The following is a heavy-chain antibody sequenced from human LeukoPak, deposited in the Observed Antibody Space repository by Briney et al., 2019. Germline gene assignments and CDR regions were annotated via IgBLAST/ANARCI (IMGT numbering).Heavy chain of an antibody. CDR1: GGSISSYY. CDR3: ARLYRATDAFDI. CDR2: IYYSGST. Sequence: SETLSLTCTVSGGSISSYYWSLIRQPPGKGLEWIGYIYYSGSTNYNPSLKSRVTISVDTSKNQFSLKLSSVTAADTAVYYCARLYRATDAFDIWGQGTMVTVSS. D-gene: IGHD1-26*01. J-gene: IGHJ3*02. V-gene: IGHV4-59*08.